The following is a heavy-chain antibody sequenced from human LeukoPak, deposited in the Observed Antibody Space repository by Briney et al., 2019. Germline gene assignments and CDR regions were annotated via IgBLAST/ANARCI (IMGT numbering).Heavy chain of an antibody. J-gene: IGHJ5*02. CDR1: GYSISSGYY. V-gene: IGHV4-38-2*02. CDR2: IYHSGST. CDR3: ARRIRRNNWFDP. Sequence: SETLSLTCTVSGYSISSGYYWGWIRQPPGKGLEWIGSIYHSGSTNYNPSLKSRVTISVDTSKNQFSLKLSSVTAADTAVYYCARRIRRNNWFDPWGQGTLVTVSS.